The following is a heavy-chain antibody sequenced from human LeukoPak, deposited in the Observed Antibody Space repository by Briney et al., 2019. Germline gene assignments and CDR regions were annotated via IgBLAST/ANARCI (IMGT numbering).Heavy chain of an antibody. J-gene: IGHJ5*02. V-gene: IGHV4-61*05. CDR2: IYYSGST. CDR3: ARQGYSSGWYPNWFDP. CDR1: GGSISGSSYY. Sequence: SETLPLTCTVSGGSISGSSYYWGWIRQPPGKGLEWIGYIYYSGSTNYNPSLKSRVTISVDTSKNQFSLKLSSVTAADTAVYYCARQGYSSGWYPNWFDPWGQGTLVTVSS. D-gene: IGHD6-19*01.